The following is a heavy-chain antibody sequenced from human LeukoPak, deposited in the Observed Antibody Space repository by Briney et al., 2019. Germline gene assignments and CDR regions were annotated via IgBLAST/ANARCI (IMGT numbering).Heavy chain of an antibody. CDR1: GYTFTSYG. CDR2: ISAYNGNT. J-gene: IGHJ4*02. CDR3: ARDGPGIAVAGDDFDY. Sequence: ASVKVSCKASGYTFTSYGISWVRQAPGQGLEWMGWISAYNGNTNYAQKLQGRVTMTTDTPTSTAYMELRSLRSDDTAVYYCARDGPGIAVAGDDFDYWGQGTLVTVSS. D-gene: IGHD6-19*01. V-gene: IGHV1-18*01.